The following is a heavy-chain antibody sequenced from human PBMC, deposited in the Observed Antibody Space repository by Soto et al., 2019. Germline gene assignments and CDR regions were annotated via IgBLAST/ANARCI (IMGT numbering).Heavy chain of an antibody. CDR2: IYYSGST. CDR1: GGSISSSSYY. D-gene: IGHD3-22*01. J-gene: IGHJ4*02. CDR3: ARHLRTMIVVVTTPFDY. V-gene: IGHV4-39*01. Sequence: SETLSLTCTVSGGSISSSSYYWGWIRQPPGKGLEWIGSIYYSGSTYYNPSLKNRVTISVDTSKNQFSLKLSSVTAADTAVYYCARHLRTMIVVVTTPFDYWGQGTLVTVSS.